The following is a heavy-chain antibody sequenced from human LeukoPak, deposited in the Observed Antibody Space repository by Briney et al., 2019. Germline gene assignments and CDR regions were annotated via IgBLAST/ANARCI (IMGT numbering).Heavy chain of an antibody. D-gene: IGHD4-23*01. CDR2: ISGSGGSI. Sequence: PGGSLRLSCTASGFTFSDYAMSWVRQAPGKGLEWVSGISGSGGSIRYADSVKGRFTISRDNSKNTLYLQMDSLRAEDTAVYYCARETSVGGNPPRYWGQGTLVTVSS. CDR1: GFTFSDYA. J-gene: IGHJ4*02. CDR3: ARETSVGGNPPRY. V-gene: IGHV3-23*01.